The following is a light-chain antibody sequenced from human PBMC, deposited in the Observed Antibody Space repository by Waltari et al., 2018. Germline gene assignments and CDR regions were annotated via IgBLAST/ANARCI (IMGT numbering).Light chain of an antibody. CDR3: LSFDNTLLV. CDR2: DDY. Sequence: FMLTQPHSVYESPGKTVTISCTRTRGSIERNHVQGYQQRPGRSPTTVIYDDYQRPSGVPTRFSASIDRASNSASLTIAGLTTEDEADYYCLSFDNTLLVFGGGTKLTVL. V-gene: IGLV6-57*01. CDR1: RGSIERNH. J-gene: IGLJ3*02.